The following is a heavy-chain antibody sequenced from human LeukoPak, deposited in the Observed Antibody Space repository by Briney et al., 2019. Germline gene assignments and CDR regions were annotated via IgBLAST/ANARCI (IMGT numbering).Heavy chain of an antibody. CDR3: ARCRENDFWSGSPVDY. CDR1: RFFA. Sequence: PGGSLRLSCAASRFFAMHWVRQAPGKGLEWLAVISSDGTNKYYADSVKGRFTISRDNSKNTLYLQMNSLRVEDTAVYYCARCRENDFWSGSPVDYWGQGTLVTVSS. V-gene: IGHV3-30-3*01. CDR2: ISSDGTNK. D-gene: IGHD3-3*01. J-gene: IGHJ4*02.